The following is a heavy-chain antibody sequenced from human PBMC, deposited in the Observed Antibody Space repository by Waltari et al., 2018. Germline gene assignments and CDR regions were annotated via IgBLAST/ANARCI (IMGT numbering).Heavy chain of an antibody. CDR2: IIPILGIA. J-gene: IGHJ4*02. CDR1: GGTFTSYA. Sequence: QVQLVQSGAEVKKPGSSVTVSCKASGGTFTSYAIRWLRQAPGQGLEWMGGIIPILGIANYAQKFQGRVTITADESTSTAYMELSSLRSEDTAVYYCARMYCSGGSCGDWGQGTLVTVSS. CDR3: ARMYCSGGSCGD. D-gene: IGHD2-15*01. V-gene: IGHV1-69*04.